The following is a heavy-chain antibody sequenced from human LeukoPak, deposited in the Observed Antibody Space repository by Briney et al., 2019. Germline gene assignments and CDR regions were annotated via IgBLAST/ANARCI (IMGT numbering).Heavy chain of an antibody. J-gene: IGHJ4*02. V-gene: IGHV3-23*01. CDR3: AKDSSGYYWSAFDY. Sequence: GGSLRLSCAASGFTFSSYAMSWVRQTPGKGLEWVSAISGSGGSTYYADSVKGRFTISRDNSKNTLYLQMNSLRAEDTAVYYCAKDSSGYYWSAFDYWGQGTLVTVSS. CDR2: ISGSGGST. CDR1: GFTFSSYA. D-gene: IGHD3-22*01.